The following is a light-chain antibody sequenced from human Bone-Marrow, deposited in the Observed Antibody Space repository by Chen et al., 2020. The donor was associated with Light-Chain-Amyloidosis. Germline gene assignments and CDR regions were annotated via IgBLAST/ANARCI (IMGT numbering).Light chain of an antibody. J-gene: IGLJ3*02. V-gene: IGLV4-69*01. Sequence: QLVVTQSPSASASLGASAKLTCTLSSGHSTYAVAWQQQQPDKGPRDLIKVKCDGSYSKSDGIPDRFSGSSSGAERYFTISSLQSEDEADYYCQTWDPGNWVFGGGTKLTVL. CDR1: SGHSTYA. CDR2: VKCDGSY. CDR3: QTWDPGNWV.